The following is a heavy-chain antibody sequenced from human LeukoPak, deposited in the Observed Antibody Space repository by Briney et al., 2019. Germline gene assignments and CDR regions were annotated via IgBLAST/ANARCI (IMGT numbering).Heavy chain of an antibody. D-gene: IGHD6-6*01. CDR3: ARCIGSSSFARWFDP. CDR2: IYYSGST. CDR1: GGSISSYY. J-gene: IGHJ5*02. Sequence: PSETLSLTCTVSGGSISSYYWSWIRQPPRKGLEWIGYIYYSGSTSYSPSLKSRVTISADTPKNQFSLKLSSVTAADTAVYYCARCIGSSSFARWFDPWGQGTLVTVSS. V-gene: IGHV4-59*01.